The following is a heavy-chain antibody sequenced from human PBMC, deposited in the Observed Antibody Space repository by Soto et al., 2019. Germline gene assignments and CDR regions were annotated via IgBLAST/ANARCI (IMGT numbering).Heavy chain of an antibody. CDR3: ARAGTYDFWSGPRLVEKHQLDY. Sequence: SETLSLTCTVSGGSISSYYWSWVRQPPGKGLEWIGYIYYSGSTNYNPSLKSRVTISVDTSKNQFSLKLSSVTAADTAVYYCARAGTYDFWSGPRLVEKHQLDYWGQGTLVTVSS. J-gene: IGHJ4*02. CDR1: GGSISSYY. D-gene: IGHD3-3*01. V-gene: IGHV4-59*01. CDR2: IYYSGST.